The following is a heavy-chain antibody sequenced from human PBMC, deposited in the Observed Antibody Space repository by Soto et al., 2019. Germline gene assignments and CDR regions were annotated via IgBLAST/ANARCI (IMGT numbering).Heavy chain of an antibody. CDR1: GYTFTGYY. CDR2: INPNSGGT. Sequence: GASVKVSCKASGYTFTGYYMHWVRQAPGQGLEWMGWINPNSGGTNYAQKFQGWVTMTRDTSISTAYMELSRLRSDDTAVYYCAREGVAVADGFDYWGQGTQVTVSS. V-gene: IGHV1-2*04. CDR3: AREGVAVADGFDY. J-gene: IGHJ4*02. D-gene: IGHD6-19*01.